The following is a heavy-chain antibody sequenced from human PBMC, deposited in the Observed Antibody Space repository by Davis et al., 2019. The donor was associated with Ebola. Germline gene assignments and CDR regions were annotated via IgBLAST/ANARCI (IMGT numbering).Heavy chain of an antibody. D-gene: IGHD2-15*01. Sequence: MPSETLSLTCTVSGASVDSGIYYWSWIRQPPGKGLEWIGYIYYSGSTNYNPSLKSRVTISVDTSKNQFSLKLSSVTAADTAVYYCARFPVVYYYYYGMDVWGQGTTVTVSS. CDR2: IYYSGST. CDR1: GASVDSGIYY. V-gene: IGHV4-61*01. J-gene: IGHJ6*02. CDR3: ARFPVVYYYYYGMDV.